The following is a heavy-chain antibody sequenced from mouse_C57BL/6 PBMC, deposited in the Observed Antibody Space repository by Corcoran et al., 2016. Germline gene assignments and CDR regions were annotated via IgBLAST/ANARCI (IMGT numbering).Heavy chain of an antibody. CDR3: ARSDWDGYWYFDV. J-gene: IGHJ1*03. D-gene: IGHD4-1*01. Sequence: EVQLQQSGPELVKPGASVKISCKASGYTFTDYYMNWVKQSHGKSLEWIGDINPNNGGTSYNQKFKGKATLTVDKSSSTAYMELRSLTSEDSAVYYCARSDWDGYWYFDVWGIGTTVTVS. CDR1: GYTFTDYY. V-gene: IGHV1-26*01. CDR2: INPNNGGT.